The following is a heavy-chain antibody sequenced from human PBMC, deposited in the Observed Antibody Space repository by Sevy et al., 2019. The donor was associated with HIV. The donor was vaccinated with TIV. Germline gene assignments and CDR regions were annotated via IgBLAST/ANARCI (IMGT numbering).Heavy chain of an antibody. J-gene: IGHJ4*02. D-gene: IGHD3-3*01. CDR1: DGSITSYY. CDR2: IYYSGTT. CDR3: ARVYNDFWSGYD. V-gene: IGHV4-59*01. Sequence: SETLSLTCTVSDGSITSYYWTWIRQPPAKELEWIGYIYYSGTTNYNPSLKSRVTISVDTSKNQFSLKLNSVTAADTAVYYCARVYNDFWSGYDWDQGIRVTVSS.